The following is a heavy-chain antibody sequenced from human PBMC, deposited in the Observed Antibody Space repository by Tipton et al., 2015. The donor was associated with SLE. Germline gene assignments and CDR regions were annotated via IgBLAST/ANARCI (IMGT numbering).Heavy chain of an antibody. CDR2: THYSGST. CDR3: ARVSRGYSGYEWAGFFDY. D-gene: IGHD5-12*01. V-gene: IGHV4-39*07. Sequence: TLSLTCTVSGGSISSGSYYWSWIRQPAGKGLEWIGTTHYSGSTFYNPSLKSRVTISVDMSKNQFSVKLTSVTAADTAVYHCARVSRGYSGYEWAGFFDYWGQGALVTVSS. J-gene: IGHJ4*02. CDR1: GGSISSGSYY.